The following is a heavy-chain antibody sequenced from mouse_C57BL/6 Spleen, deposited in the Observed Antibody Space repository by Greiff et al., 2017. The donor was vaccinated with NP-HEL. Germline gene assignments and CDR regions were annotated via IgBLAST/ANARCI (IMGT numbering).Heavy chain of an antibody. CDR2: IRNKANGYTT. Sequence: EVKLVESGGGLVQPGGSLSLSCAASGFTFTDYYMSWVRQPPGKALEWLGFIRNKANGYTTEYSASVKGRFTISRDNSQSILYLQMNALRAEDSATYYCARSGYYAPMDYWGQGTSVTVSS. CDR3: ARSGYYAPMDY. J-gene: IGHJ4*01. D-gene: IGHD2-3*01. CDR1: GFTFTDYY. V-gene: IGHV7-3*01.